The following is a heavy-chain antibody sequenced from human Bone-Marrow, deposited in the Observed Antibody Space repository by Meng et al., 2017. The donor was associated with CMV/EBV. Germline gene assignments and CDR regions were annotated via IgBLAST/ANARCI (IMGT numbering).Heavy chain of an antibody. CDR1: GFTFGLYE. J-gene: IGHJ6*02. D-gene: IGHD1-26*01. V-gene: IGHV3-48*03. CDR2: ISSSGSII. Sequence: GESLKISCTASGFTFGLYEMNWVRQAPGRGLEWVAYISSSGSIIYYADSVKGRFTISRDDAKNSLYLQMNSLRAEDTAVYYCARVGATHYGMDVWGQGTTVTVSS. CDR3: ARVGATHYGMDV.